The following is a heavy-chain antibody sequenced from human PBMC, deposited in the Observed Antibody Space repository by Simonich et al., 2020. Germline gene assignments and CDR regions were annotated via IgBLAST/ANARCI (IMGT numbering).Heavy chain of an antibody. CDR1: GGSISSSSYY. V-gene: IGHV4-39*01. CDR3: ARHAGFAFDI. D-gene: IGHD6-13*01. J-gene: IGHJ3*02. Sequence: QLQLQESGPGLVKPSETLSLTCTVSGGSISSSSYYWGWIRQPPGKGLEWIGSIYYRGSTYYTPSLKRRDTISVDTSKNQFSLKLSSVTAADTAVYYCARHAGFAFDIWGQGTMVTVSS. CDR2: IYYRGST.